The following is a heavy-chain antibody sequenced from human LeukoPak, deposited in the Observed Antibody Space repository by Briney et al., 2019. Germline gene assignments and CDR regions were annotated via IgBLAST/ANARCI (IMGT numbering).Heavy chain of an antibody. CDR2: ISGSGGST. J-gene: IGHJ4*02. V-gene: IGHV3-23*01. D-gene: IGHD2-21*01. CDR1: GFTFSSYS. CDR3: ARSPSLWGSGDY. Sequence: GGSLRLSCAASGFTFSSYSMNWVRQAPGKGLEWVSAISGSGGSTYYADSVKGRFTISRDNSKNTLYLQMSSLRAEDTAVYYCARSPSLWGSGDYWGQGTLVTVSS.